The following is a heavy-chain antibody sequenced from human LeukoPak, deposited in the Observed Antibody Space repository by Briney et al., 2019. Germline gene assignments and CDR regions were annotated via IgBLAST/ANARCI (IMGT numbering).Heavy chain of an antibody. CDR1: GFTFSSYA. CDR2: ISGSGGST. D-gene: IGHD3-9*01. CDR3: AKDPENYDILTGYFDY. Sequence: GRSLRLSCAASGFTFSSYAMSWVRQAPGKGLEWVSAISGSGGSTYYADSVKGRFTISRDNSKNTLYLQMNSLRAEDTAVYYCAKDPENYDILTGYFDYWGQGTLVTVSS. V-gene: IGHV3-23*01. J-gene: IGHJ4*02.